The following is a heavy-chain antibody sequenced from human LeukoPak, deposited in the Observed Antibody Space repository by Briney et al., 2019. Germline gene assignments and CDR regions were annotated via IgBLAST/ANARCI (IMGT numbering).Heavy chain of an antibody. CDR2: ISYDGSNK. J-gene: IGHJ4*02. CDR3: ARDGTIVVVPAAMPAYYFDY. Sequence: GGSLRLSCAASGFTFSSYAMHWVRQAPGKGLEGVAVISYDGSNKYYADSVKGRFTISRDNSKNTLYLQMNSLRAEDTAVYYCARDGTIVVVPAAMPAYYFDYWGQGTLVTVSS. CDR1: GFTFSSYA. D-gene: IGHD2-2*01. V-gene: IGHV3-30*04.